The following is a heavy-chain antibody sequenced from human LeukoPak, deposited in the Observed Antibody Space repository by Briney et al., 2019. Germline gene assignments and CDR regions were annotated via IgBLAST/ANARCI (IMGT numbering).Heavy chain of an antibody. CDR1: GYTLTELS. V-gene: IGHV1-24*01. CDR2: FDPEDGET. D-gene: IGHD3-22*01. Sequence: GASVKVSCEVSGYTLTELSMHWVRQAPGKGLEWMGGFDPEDGETIYAQRFQGRVTMTEDTSTDTVYMELSSLRSEDTAVYYCAIVDSSGYYYFGYWGQGSLVTVSS. CDR3: AIVDSSGYYYFGY. J-gene: IGHJ4*02.